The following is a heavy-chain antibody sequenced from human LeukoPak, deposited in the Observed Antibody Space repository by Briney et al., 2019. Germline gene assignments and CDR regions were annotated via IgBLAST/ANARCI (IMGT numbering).Heavy chain of an antibody. CDR1: GFTFSSYE. J-gene: IGHJ6*03. D-gene: IGHD5/OR15-5a*01. CDR2: IRNKANRDTT. Sequence: GGSLRLSCAASGFTFSSYEMNWVRQAPGKGLEWVGRIRNKANRDTTEYAASVKGRFTISRDDSMNSLYLQMNSLKTEDTAVYFCAPLGVSDNYHYMDVWGKGTMVTVSS. CDR3: APLGVSDNYHYMDV. V-gene: IGHV3-72*01.